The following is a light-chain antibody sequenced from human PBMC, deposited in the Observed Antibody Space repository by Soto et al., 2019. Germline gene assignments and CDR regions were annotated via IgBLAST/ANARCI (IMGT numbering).Light chain of an antibody. CDR1: QTISSW. CDR2: KAS. CDR3: QHYNSYSEA. V-gene: IGKV1-5*03. Sequence: DIQMTQSPSTLSGSVGDRVTITCRASQTISSWLAWYQQKPGKAPKLLIYKASTLKSGVPSRFSGSGSGIEFTLTISSLQTDDFATYYCQHYNSYSEAFGQGTKVDIK. J-gene: IGKJ1*01.